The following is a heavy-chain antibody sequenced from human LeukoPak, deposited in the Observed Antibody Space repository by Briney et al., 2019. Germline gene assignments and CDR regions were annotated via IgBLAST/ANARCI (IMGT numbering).Heavy chain of an antibody. CDR2: IKQDGSEK. Sequence: GGSLRLSCAASGFTFSAYWMNWVRQTPGKGLELVANIKQDGSEKYYVDSVKGRFTISRDNAKNSLYLQMNSLRAEDTAVYYCARRRRDLDYWGQGTLVTVSS. CDR1: GFTFSAYW. CDR3: ARRRRDLDY. D-gene: IGHD5-24*01. V-gene: IGHV3-7*03. J-gene: IGHJ4*02.